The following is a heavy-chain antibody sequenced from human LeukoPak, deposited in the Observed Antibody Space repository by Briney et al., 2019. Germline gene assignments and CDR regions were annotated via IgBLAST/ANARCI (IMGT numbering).Heavy chain of an antibody. V-gene: IGHV1-46*01. J-gene: IGHJ4*02. CDR2: INPSGGST. CDR1: GYTFTSYY. CDR3: AREAARPYYFDY. D-gene: IGHD6-6*01. Sequence: ASVKVSCKASGYTFTSYYMHWVRQAPGQGLEWMGIINPSGGSTSYSQKFQGRVTMTRDMSTSTVYMELSSLRSDDTAVYYCAREAARPYYFDYWGQGTLVTVSS.